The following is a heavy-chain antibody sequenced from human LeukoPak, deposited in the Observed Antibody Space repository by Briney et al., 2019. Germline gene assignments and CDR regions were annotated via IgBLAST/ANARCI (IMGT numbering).Heavy chain of an antibody. Sequence: GGSLRLSCAASGFTFSSYSMNWVRQAPGKGLEWVSYISSSSSTIYYADSVKGRFTISRDNAKNSLYLQMNSLRAEDTAVYYCAGGGSYYYDSSGYRALTYGMDVWGQGTTVTVSS. CDR2: ISSSSSTI. CDR3: AGGGSYYYDSSGYRALTYGMDV. CDR1: GFTFSSYS. V-gene: IGHV3-48*01. D-gene: IGHD3-22*01. J-gene: IGHJ6*02.